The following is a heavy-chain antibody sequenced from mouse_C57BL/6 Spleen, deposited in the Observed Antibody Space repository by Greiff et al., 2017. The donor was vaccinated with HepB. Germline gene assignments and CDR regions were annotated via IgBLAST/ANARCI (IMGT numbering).Heavy chain of an antibody. V-gene: IGHV3-6*01. CDR1: GYSITSGYY. CDR3: ARGYYGSSYIFDY. J-gene: IGHJ2*01. D-gene: IGHD1-1*01. CDR2: ISYDGSN. Sequence: EVQLVESGPGLVKPSQSLSLTCSVTGYSITSGYYWNWIRQFPGNKLEWMGYISYDGSNNYNPSLKNRISITRDTSKNQFFLKLNSVTTEDTATYYCARGYYGSSYIFDYWGQGTTLTVSS.